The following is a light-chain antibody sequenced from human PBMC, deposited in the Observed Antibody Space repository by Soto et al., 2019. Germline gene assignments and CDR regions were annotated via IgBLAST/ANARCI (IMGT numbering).Light chain of an antibody. V-gene: IGLV2-14*01. Sequence: QSVLTQPASVSGSPGQSITISCTGSSGDVGHYNYVSWYQQHPGKAPKLIIYEVTNRPSGVSNRFSGSKSGNTASLIISGLQAEDEADYYCTSYTTGRIWVSGGGTQLTVL. CDR2: EVT. CDR1: SGDVGHYNY. J-gene: IGLJ3*02. CDR3: TSYTTGRIWV.